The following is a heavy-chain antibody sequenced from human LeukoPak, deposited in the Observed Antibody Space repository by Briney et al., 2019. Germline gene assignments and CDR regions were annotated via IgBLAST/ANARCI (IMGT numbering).Heavy chain of an antibody. V-gene: IGHV3-74*01. D-gene: IGHD3-22*01. CDR1: GFTFSSYW. J-gene: IGHJ1*01. CDR2: IKSDGST. Sequence: GGSLRLSCAASGFTFSSYWMHRVRQAPGKGLVWVSRIKSDGSTNYADSVKGRFTISRDNAKNTVSLQMNSLRAEDTGVYYCARAPSEIGGYYPEYFRHWGQAPWSPSPQ. CDR3: ARAPSEIGGYYPEYFRH.